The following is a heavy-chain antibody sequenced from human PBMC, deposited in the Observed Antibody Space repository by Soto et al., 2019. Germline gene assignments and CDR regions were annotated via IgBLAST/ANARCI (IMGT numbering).Heavy chain of an antibody. Sequence: QVQLVQSGAEVKKPGASVKVSCKASGYTFTSYGISWVRQAPGQGLEWMGWISAYNGNTNYAQKLQGRVTMTPDTSKSTAYMELRSLGSDDTAVYYCARGASPAPFTYYFDYWGQGTLVTVSS. CDR2: ISAYNGNT. CDR1: GYTFTSYG. CDR3: ARGASPAPFTYYFDY. J-gene: IGHJ4*02. V-gene: IGHV1-18*04.